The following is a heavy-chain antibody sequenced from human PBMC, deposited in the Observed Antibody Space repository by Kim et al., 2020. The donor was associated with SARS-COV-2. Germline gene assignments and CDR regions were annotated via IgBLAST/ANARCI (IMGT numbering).Heavy chain of an antibody. CDR3: ARGKGLQPNFDY. J-gene: IGHJ4*02. V-gene: IGHV4-30-2*01. CDR2: IYHSGST. Sequence: SETLSLTCAVSGGSISSGGYSWSWIRQPPGKGLEWIGYIYHSGSTYYNPYLKSRVTISVDRSKNQFSLKLSSVTAADTAVYYCARGKGLQPNFDYWGQGTLVTVSS. D-gene: IGHD4-4*01. CDR1: GGSISSGGYS.